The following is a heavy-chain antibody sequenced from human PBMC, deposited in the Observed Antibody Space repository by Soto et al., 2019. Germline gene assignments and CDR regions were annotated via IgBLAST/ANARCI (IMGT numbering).Heavy chain of an antibody. CDR1: GGSISSYY. J-gene: IGHJ4*02. D-gene: IGHD6-6*01. CDR3: ARHSNIAASQFDH. Sequence: SETLSLTCTVSGGSISSYYWSWIRQPPGKGLAWIGNIFHSGSTNYKASLKSRVTISLDTSKNQLSLKLNSVTAADTAVYYCARHSNIAASQFDHWGQGTLVTVSS. V-gene: IGHV4-59*01. CDR2: IFHSGST.